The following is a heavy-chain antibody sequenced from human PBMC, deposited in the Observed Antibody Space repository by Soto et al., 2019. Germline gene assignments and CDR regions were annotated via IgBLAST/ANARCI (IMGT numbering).Heavy chain of an antibody. Sequence: ASVKVSCKASGYTFTGYYMHWVRQAPGQGLEWMGWINPNSGGTNYAQKFQGRVTMTRDTSISTACMELSRLRSDDTAVYYCAREYSSPAYNWSDPWGQGTLVTFSS. CDR2: INPNSGGT. CDR3: AREYSSPAYNWSDP. D-gene: IGHD6-13*01. CDR1: GYTFTGYY. V-gene: IGHV1-2*02. J-gene: IGHJ5*02.